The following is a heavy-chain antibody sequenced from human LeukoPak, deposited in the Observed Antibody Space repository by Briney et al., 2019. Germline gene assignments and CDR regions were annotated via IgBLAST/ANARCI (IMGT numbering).Heavy chain of an antibody. V-gene: IGHV3-66*01. D-gene: IGHD3-22*01. J-gene: IGHJ3*02. CDR3: ARVVYSGGYSQGFDI. CDR1: GLTVSGNF. CDR2: IYSSGNT. Sequence: GGSLRLSCAASGLTVSGNFMSWVRQAPGKGPHWVSVIYSSGNTHYADSVKGRFTISRDNSKNTLYLLMNSLRAEDTAVYYCARVVYSGGYSQGFDIWGQGTVVTVSS.